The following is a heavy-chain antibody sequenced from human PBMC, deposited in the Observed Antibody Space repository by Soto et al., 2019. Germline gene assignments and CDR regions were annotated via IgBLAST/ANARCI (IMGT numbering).Heavy chain of an antibody. CDR1: GGSISSYY. V-gene: IGHV4-59*01. J-gene: IGHJ5*02. Sequence: SETLSLTCTVSGGSISSYYWSWIRQPPGKGLEWIGYIYYSGSTNYNPSLKSRVTISVDTSKNQFSLKLSSVTAADTAVYYCAREGALGYCSSTSCIRLDPWGQGTLVTVYS. D-gene: IGHD2-2*01. CDR3: AREGALGYCSSTSCIRLDP. CDR2: IYYSGST.